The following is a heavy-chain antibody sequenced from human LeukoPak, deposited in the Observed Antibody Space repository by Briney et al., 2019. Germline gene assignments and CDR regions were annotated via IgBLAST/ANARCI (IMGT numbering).Heavy chain of an antibody. CDR3: GKNNGGSNWYYFDY. Sequence: GGSLRLSCAASGFTFATYGMHWVRQAPGKGLEWVAFIRYVGSNKYYADSVKGRFTISKDTSKNTLYLQMNSLRAEDTAVYYCGKNNGGSNWYYFDYGGRGPLAPAS. V-gene: IGHV3-30*02. CDR2: IRYVGSNK. CDR1: GFTFATYG. J-gene: IGHJ4*02. D-gene: IGHD2-8*01.